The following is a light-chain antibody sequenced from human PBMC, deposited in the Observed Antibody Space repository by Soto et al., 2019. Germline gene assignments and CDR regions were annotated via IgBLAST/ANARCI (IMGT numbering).Light chain of an antibody. V-gene: IGLV2-14*01. CDR2: EVS. Sequence: QSALTQPASVSGSPGQSITISCTGTRSDVGGYKYVSWYQQHPDKAPKLIIFEVSNRPSGIVSRFSGSKSCNTASLTISGLQAEDEEDYYCASSKSSSTSVIFGRGTKLTVL. CDR3: ASSKSSSTSVI. CDR1: RSDVGGYKY. J-gene: IGLJ2*01.